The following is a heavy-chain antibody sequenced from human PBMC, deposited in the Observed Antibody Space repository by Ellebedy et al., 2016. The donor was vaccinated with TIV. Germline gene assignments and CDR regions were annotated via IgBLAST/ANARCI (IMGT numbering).Heavy chain of an antibody. CDR2: THYSGSA. D-gene: IGHD3-10*01. V-gene: IGHV4-59*01. CDR3: ARVNLLFGELSPHWYFDL. Sequence: SETLSLXCTVSGGSISTYYWSWIRQPPEKRLEWIGYTHYSGSANYNPSLKSRVTISVDTSKKQFSLKLSSVTTADTAVYYCARVNLLFGELSPHWYFDLWGRGTLVTVSS. J-gene: IGHJ2*01. CDR1: GGSISTYY.